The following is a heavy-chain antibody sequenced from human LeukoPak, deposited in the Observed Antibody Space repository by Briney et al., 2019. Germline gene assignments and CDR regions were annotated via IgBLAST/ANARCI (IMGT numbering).Heavy chain of an antibody. D-gene: IGHD5-24*01. CDR1: GFTFSDYH. J-gene: IGHJ4*02. CDR3: ARDLWSFTRWLHKPNYFDY. Sequence: GGSLRLSCAASGFTFSDYHMNWVRQAPGKGLEWVSSISSSSSYIYYADSVKGRFTISRDNAKNSLYLQMNSLRAEDTAVYYCARDLWSFTRWLHKPNYFDYWGQGTLVTVSS. CDR2: ISSSSSYI. V-gene: IGHV3-21*01.